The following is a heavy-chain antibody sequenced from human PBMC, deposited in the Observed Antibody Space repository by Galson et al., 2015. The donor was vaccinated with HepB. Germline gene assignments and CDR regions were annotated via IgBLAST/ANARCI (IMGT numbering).Heavy chain of an antibody. Sequence: SLRLSCAASGFTFSDYTIHWVRQAPGKGLEWVASVSVDGTNKYYADSVRGRFSNSRDNSGNTLFLQMNSLRDEDTAVYYCARVWDKGRTTRWGNYYYGMDVWGQGTTVTVSS. V-gene: IGHV3-30*04. D-gene: IGHD1-7*01. J-gene: IGHJ6*02. CDR2: VSVDGTNK. CDR1: GFTFSDYT. CDR3: ARVWDKGRTTRWGNYYYGMDV.